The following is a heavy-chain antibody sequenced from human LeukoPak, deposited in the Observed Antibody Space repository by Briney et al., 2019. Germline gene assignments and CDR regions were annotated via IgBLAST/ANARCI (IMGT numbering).Heavy chain of an antibody. D-gene: IGHD6-13*01. CDR3: AGRIAAAGTLDY. CDR1: GGTFSSYA. Sequence: GASVKVSCKASGGTFSSYAISWVRQAPGQGLEWMGRIIPILGIANYAQKFQGRVTVTADKSTSTAYMELSSLRSEDTAVYYCAGRIAAAGTLDYWGQGTLVTVSS. V-gene: IGHV1-69*04. J-gene: IGHJ4*02. CDR2: IIPILGIA.